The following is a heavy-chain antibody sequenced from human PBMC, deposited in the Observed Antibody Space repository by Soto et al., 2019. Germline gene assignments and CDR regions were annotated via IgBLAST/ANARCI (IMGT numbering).Heavy chain of an antibody. CDR1: GFTFRSYE. V-gene: IGHV3-48*03. Sequence: GGSLRLSFAASGFTFRSYEMNWVRQAPVKGLEWVSYISSSGDTIYYADSVKGRFTISRDNAKNSLYLQMRSLRAEDTAVYYCARAYYYESCGYEYCFDYWGQGALVTVSS. J-gene: IGHJ4*02. CDR3: ARAYYYESCGYEYCFDY. D-gene: IGHD3-22*01. CDR2: ISSSGDTI.